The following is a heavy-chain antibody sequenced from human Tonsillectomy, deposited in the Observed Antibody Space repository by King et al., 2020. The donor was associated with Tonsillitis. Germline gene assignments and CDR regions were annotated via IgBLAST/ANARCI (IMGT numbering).Heavy chain of an antibody. D-gene: IGHD3-22*01. Sequence: VQLVESGGGLVKPGGSLRLSCAGSGFTFRSYAVGWVRQAPGKGLQWVSSIMSNSSSIYYADSERGRFTISRDNSKNSLYLQMNSLRAEDTAVYFCARIVYREYDSYFDNWGPGTLVTVSP. CDR1: GFTFRSYA. J-gene: IGHJ4*02. V-gene: IGHV3-21*01. CDR2: IMSNSSSI. CDR3: ARIVYREYDSYFDN.